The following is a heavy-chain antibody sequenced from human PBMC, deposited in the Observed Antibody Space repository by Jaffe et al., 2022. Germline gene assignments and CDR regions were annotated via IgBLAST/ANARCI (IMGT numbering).Heavy chain of an antibody. Sequence: EVQLLESGGGLVQPGGSLRLSCAASGFTFSSYAMSWVRQAPGKGLEWVSAISGSGGSTYYADSVKGRFTISRDNSKNTLYLQMNSLRAEDTAVYYCAKDRYYDFWSGTLLSYYFDYWGQGTLVTVSS. CDR1: GFTFSSYA. D-gene: IGHD3-3*01. CDR3: AKDRYYDFWSGTLLSYYFDY. CDR2: ISGSGGST. J-gene: IGHJ4*02. V-gene: IGHV3-23*01.